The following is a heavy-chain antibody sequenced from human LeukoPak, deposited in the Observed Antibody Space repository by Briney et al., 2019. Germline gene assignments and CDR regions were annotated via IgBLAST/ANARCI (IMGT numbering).Heavy chain of an antibody. Sequence: PGGSLRLSCAAYGFTFSIYAMSWVRQAPGKGLEWVSAISGGGGSTYYADSVKGRFTISRDNSKNTLYLQMNSLRAEDTAVYYCAKDSITIFGVVIIREGYFDYWGQGTLVTVSS. V-gene: IGHV3-23*01. CDR1: GFTFSIYA. CDR2: ISGGGGST. J-gene: IGHJ4*02. D-gene: IGHD3-3*01. CDR3: AKDSITIFGVVIIREGYFDY.